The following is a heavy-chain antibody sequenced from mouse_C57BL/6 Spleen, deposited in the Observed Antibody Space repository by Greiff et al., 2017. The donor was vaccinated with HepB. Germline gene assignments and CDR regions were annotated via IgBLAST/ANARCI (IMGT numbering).Heavy chain of an antibody. J-gene: IGHJ1*03. CDR1: GYTFTDYN. D-gene: IGHD1-1*01. V-gene: IGHV1-22*01. Sequence: VQLKESGPELVKPGASVKMSCKASGYTFTDYNMHWVKQSHGKSLEWIGYINPNNGGTSYNQKFKGKATLTVNKSSSTAYMELRSLTSEDSAVYYCARYGGSSYDWYFGVWGTGATVTVA. CDR2: INPNNGGT. CDR3: ARYGGSSYDWYFGV.